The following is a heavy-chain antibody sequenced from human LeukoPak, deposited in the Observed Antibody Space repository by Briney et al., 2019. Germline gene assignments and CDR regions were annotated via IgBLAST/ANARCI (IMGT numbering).Heavy chain of an antibody. CDR3: ARSSLWFGEGFDP. J-gene: IGHJ5*02. CDR1: GGSTSSGGYS. V-gene: IGHV4-30-2*01. D-gene: IGHD3-10*01. CDR2: IYHSGST. Sequence: SQTLSLTCAVSGGSTSSGGYSWSWIRQPPGKGLEWIGYIYHSGSTYYNPSLKSRVTISVDRSKNQFSLKLSSVTAADTAVYYCARSSLWFGEGFDPWGQGTLVTVSS.